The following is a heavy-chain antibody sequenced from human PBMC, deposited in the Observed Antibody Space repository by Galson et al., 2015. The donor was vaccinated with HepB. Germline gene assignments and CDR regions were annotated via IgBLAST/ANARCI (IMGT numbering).Heavy chain of an antibody. CDR2: IKSKTDGGTT. V-gene: IGHV3-15*01. CDR1: GFTFSNAW. D-gene: IGHD4-17*01. CDR3: TTDPPGDYVLRYYYYYGMDV. J-gene: IGHJ6*02. Sequence: SLRLSCAASGFTFSNAWMSWVRQAPGKGLEWVGRIKSKTDGGTTDYAAPVKGRFTISRDDSKNTLYLQMNSLKTEDTAVYYCTTDPPGDYVLRYYYYYGMDVWGQGTTVTVSS.